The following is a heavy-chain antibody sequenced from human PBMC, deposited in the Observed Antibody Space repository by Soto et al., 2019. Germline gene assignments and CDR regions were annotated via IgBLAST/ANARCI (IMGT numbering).Heavy chain of an antibody. V-gene: IGHV3-23*01. J-gene: IGHJ4*02. CDR3: AKVDAYSYRTDH. D-gene: IGHD3-16*02. Sequence: GGSLRLSCAASGFTFSKSAMTWVRQALGKGPEWVSSIGRTNNTHYADSVKGRFAISRDNSQNTPYLQMNSLTAEDTAVYFCAKVDAYSYRTDHWGQGTLVTVSS. CDR2: IGRTNNT. CDR1: GFTFSKSA.